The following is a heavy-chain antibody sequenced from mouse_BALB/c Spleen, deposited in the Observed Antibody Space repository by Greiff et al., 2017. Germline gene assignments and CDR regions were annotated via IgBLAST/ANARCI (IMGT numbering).Heavy chain of an antibody. CDR1: GYTFTSYW. CDR3: AIGAMDY. V-gene: IGHV1-87*01. J-gene: IGHJ4*01. D-gene: IGHD3-3*01. Sequence: QVQLKESGAELARPGASVKLSCKASGYTFTSYWMQWVKQRPGQGLEWIGAIYPGDGDTRYTQKFKGKATLTADKSSSTAYMQLSSLASEDSAVYYCAIGAMDYWGQGTSVTVSS. CDR2: IYPGDGDT.